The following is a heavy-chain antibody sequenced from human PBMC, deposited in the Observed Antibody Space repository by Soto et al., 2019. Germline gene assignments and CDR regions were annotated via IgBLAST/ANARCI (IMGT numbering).Heavy chain of an antibody. CDR2: INPSGGRT. J-gene: IGHJ4*02. Sequence: QVQLVQSGAEVKKPGASVKVSCKASGYTFTNYYMHWVRQAPGQGLEWMGIINPSGGRTTYAQNFQGRVTMTRDTSTSTVYMELSSLRSEDTAVYSCARGFSSGWPFGYWGQGTPFTVSS. CDR1: GYTFTNYY. CDR3: ARGFSSGWPFGY. V-gene: IGHV1-46*01. D-gene: IGHD6-19*01.